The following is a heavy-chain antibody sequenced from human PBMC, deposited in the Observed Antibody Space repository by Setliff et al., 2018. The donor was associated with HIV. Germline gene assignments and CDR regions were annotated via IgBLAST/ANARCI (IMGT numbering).Heavy chain of an antibody. V-gene: IGHV3-53*01. CDR2: FDNTDKT. J-gene: IGHJ4*02. CDR1: GFTFSSYE. CDR3: TRDSYFYDGSDYHYRHFDD. D-gene: IGHD3-22*01. Sequence: LRLSCTASGFTFSSYEMNWVRQAPGKGLELVSGFDNTDKTLYADSVKGRLTISRDISKNTLYLQMNGLRAEDTAIYYCTRDSYFYDGSDYHYRHFDDWGQGTLVTVSS.